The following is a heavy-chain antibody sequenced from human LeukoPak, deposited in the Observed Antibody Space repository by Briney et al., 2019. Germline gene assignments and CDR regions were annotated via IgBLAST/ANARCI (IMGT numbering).Heavy chain of an antibody. J-gene: IGHJ4*02. Sequence: PGGSLRLSCAASGFTFSSYSMNWVRQAPGKGLEWVSSISSSSSYIYYADSVKGRFTISRDNAKNSLYLQMNSLRAEDTAVYYCARDCKPEGEGGYYTIDYWGQGTLVTVSS. D-gene: IGHD3-3*01. V-gene: IGHV3-21*01. CDR2: ISSSSSYI. CDR3: ARDCKPEGEGGYYTIDY. CDR1: GFTFSSYS.